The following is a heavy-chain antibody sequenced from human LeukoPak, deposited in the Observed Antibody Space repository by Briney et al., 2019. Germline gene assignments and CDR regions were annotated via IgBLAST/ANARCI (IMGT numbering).Heavy chain of an antibody. D-gene: IGHD2-2*01. J-gene: IGHJ6*02. V-gene: IGHV4-4*02. Sequence: SETLSLTCAVSGGSISSSNWWSWVRQPPGQGLEWIGEIYHSGSTNYNPSLKSRVTISVDKSKNQFSLKLSSVTAADTAVYYCARDSCSSTSCYENNYYYGMDVWGQGTTVTVSS. CDR3: ARDSCSSTSCYENNYYYGMDV. CDR1: GGSISSSNW. CDR2: IYHSGST.